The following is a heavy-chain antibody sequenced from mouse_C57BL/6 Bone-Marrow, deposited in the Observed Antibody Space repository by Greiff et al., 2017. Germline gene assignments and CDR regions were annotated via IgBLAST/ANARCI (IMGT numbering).Heavy chain of an antibody. Sequence: VQLKESGAELVRPGASVKLSCTASGFNIKDDYMHWVKQRPEQGLEWIGWIDPENGDTEYASKFQGKATITADTSSNTVYLQLSSLTSEDTAVYYCTTPTVTYFDYWGQGTTLTVSS. J-gene: IGHJ2*01. D-gene: IGHD1-1*01. V-gene: IGHV14-4*01. CDR3: TTPTVTYFDY. CDR1: GFNIKDDY. CDR2: IDPENGDT.